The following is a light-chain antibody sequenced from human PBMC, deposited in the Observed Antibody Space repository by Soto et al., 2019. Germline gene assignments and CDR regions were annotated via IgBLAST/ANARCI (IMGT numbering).Light chain of an antibody. CDR3: CSSASGSTMV. CDR1: SSDVGSYNL. CDR2: EGS. J-gene: IGLJ3*02. V-gene: IGLV2-23*01. Sequence: QSVLTQPASVSGSPGQSITISCTGTSSDVGSYNLVSWYQHHPGKAPKLMIYEGSKRPSGVSNRFSGSKSGNTASLTISGLQAEDEADYYCCSSASGSTMVFGGGTKLTVL.